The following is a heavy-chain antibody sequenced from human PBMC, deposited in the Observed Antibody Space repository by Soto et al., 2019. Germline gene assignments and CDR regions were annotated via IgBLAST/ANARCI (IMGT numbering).Heavy chain of an antibody. V-gene: IGHV1-69*13. CDR1: GGTFSSYA. J-gene: IGHJ4*02. Sequence: SVKVSCKASGGTFSSYAISWVRQAPGQGLEWMGGIIPIFGTANYAQKFQGRVTITADESTSTAYMELSSLRSEDTAVYYCASHHYDSSGYYDYFDYWGQGTLVIVSS. CDR3: ASHHYDSSGYYDYFDY. D-gene: IGHD3-22*01. CDR2: IIPIFGTA.